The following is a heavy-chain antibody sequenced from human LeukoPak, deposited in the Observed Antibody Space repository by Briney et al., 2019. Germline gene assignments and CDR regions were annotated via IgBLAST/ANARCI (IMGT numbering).Heavy chain of an antibody. CDR2: IYYSGST. CDR3: ASGYCGGACQLGGVDM. J-gene: IGHJ3*02. CDR1: GGSISSYY. D-gene: IGHD2-21*02. V-gene: IGHV4-59*01. Sequence: SETLSLTCTVSGGSISSYYWSWIRQPPGKGLEWIGYIYYSGSTNYNPSLKSRVTISLDTSGNQFSLKLSSVTAADTAVYYCASGYCGGACQLGGVDMWGQGTMVTVSS.